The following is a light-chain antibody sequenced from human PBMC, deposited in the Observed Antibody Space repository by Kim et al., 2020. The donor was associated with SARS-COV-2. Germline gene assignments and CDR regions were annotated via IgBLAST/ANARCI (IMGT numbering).Light chain of an antibody. V-gene: IGKV3-15*01. CDR2: GAS. CDR1: QTVSSN. J-gene: IGKJ4*01. Sequence: SPAERATLSCRASQTVSSNLAWYQQKPGQAPRLLIYGASTRATGIPARFSGSGSGTEFTLTISSLQSEDFAVYYCQQYNSWPPLTFGGGTKVDIK. CDR3: QQYNSWPPLT.